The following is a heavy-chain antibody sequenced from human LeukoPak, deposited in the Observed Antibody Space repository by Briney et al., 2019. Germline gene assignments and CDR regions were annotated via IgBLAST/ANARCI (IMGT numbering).Heavy chain of an antibody. CDR1: GGSISSYF. CDR2: IYYSGST. D-gene: IGHD6-13*01. V-gene: IGHV4-59*12. Sequence: SETLSLTCTVSGGSISSYFWSWIRQPPGKGLEWIGHIYYSGSTNYNPSLKSRVTVSVDTSKNQFSLNLSSVTAADTAVYYCARGIADPYSFDSWGQGTLVTVSS. J-gene: IGHJ4*02. CDR3: ARGIADPYSFDS.